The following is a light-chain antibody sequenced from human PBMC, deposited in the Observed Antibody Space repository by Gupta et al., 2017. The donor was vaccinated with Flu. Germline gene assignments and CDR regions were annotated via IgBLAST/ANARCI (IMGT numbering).Light chain of an antibody. Sequence: DIHMTQSPSSLSASVVDRVTITCRASQSISSYLNWYQQKPGKAPKLLIYAASRVKSGVPSRFSGSGSGTDFTLTISRRQPEDFATYYCQQRNSTPFTFGRGTKVEIK. V-gene: IGKV1-39*01. CDR1: QSISSY. CDR2: AAS. CDR3: QQRNSTPFT. J-gene: IGKJ4*01.